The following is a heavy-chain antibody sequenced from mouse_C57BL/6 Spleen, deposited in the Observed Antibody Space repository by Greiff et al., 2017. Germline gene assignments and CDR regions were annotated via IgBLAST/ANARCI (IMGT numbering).Heavy chain of an antibody. Sequence: QVQLQQSGPELVKPGASVKISCKASGYAFSSSWMNWVKQRPGKGLEWIGRIYPGDGDTNYNGKFKGKATLTADKSSSTAYMQLSSLTSEDSAVYFFARERVTMVDYWGQGTTLTVSS. CDR2: IYPGDGDT. J-gene: IGHJ2*01. V-gene: IGHV1-82*01. CDR1: GYAFSSSW. D-gene: IGHD1-1*02. CDR3: ARERVTMVDY.